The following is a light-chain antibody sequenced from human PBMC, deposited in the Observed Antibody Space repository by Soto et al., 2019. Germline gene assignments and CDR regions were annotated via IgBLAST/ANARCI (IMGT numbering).Light chain of an antibody. J-gene: IGKJ2*01. CDR3: QQYNNWPYT. V-gene: IGKV2-28*01. CDR2: LAS. Sequence: DIVVTQSPLSLLVTPGEPASISCRSSQNLLYSNGYNYLDWYLQKPGQSPQLLIYLASNRASGVPDRFSGSGSGTEFTLTISSLQSEDFAVYYCQQYNNWPYTFGQGTKLEIK. CDR1: QNLLYSNGYNY.